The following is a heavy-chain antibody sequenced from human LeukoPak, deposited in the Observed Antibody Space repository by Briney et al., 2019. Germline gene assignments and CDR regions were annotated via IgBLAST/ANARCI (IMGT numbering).Heavy chain of an antibody. CDR2: ISHDGNSK. V-gene: IGHV3-30*18. CDR1: GFTLSTYG. D-gene: IGHD6-19*01. CDR3: AKDLYGSDGYNYFDP. J-gene: IGHJ5*02. Sequence: GRSLRLSCAASGFTLSTYGMHWVRQAPGKGLEWVAMISHDGNSKQYADFAKGRFTISRDNTKNTLYLQMNSLTTEDTAVYHCAKDLYGSDGYNYFDPWGQGALVTVSP.